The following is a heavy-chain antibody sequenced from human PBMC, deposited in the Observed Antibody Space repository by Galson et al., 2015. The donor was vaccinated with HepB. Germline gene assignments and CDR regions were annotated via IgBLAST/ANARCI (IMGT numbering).Heavy chain of an antibody. CDR2: ISAYNGNT. CDR3: ARIDRRYYGSGSYYTSDSWFDP. V-gene: IGHV1-18*01. J-gene: IGHJ5*02. Sequence: SVKVSCKASGYTFTSYGISWVRQAPGQGLEWMGWISAYNGNTNYAQKLQGRVTMTTDTSTSTAYMELRSLRSDDTAVYYCARIDRRYYGSGSYYTSDSWFDPWGQGTLVTVSS. D-gene: IGHD3-10*01. CDR1: GYTFTSYG.